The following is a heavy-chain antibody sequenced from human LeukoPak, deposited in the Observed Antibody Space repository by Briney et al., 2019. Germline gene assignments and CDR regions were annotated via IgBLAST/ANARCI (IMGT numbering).Heavy chain of an antibody. J-gene: IGHJ3*02. D-gene: IGHD6-13*01. CDR3: ASTAAGRAFDI. V-gene: IGHV4-30-2*01. CDR1: DGSISSGGYY. Sequence: SETLSLTCTVSDGSISSGGYYWSWIRQPPGKGLEWIGYIYHSGSTYYNPSLKSRVTIPVDRSKNQFSLKLSSVTAADTAVYYCASTAAGRAFDIWGQGTMVTVSS. CDR2: IYHSGST.